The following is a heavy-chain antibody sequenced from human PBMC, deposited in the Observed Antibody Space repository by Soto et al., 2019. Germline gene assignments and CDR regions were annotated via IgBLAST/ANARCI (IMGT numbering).Heavy chain of an antibody. CDR2: IIPIFGTT. CDR1: GGTFSSYA. V-gene: IGHV1-69*13. D-gene: IGHD2-15*01. CDR3: ARAAHCSGGSYYPYYFDY. Sequence: GASVKVSCKASGGTFSSYAINWVRQAPGQGLEWMGGIIPIFGTTNYAQKFQGRVTITADESTSTAYMELSSLRSEDTAVYYCARAAHCSGGSYYPYYFDYWGQGTLVTVSS. J-gene: IGHJ4*02.